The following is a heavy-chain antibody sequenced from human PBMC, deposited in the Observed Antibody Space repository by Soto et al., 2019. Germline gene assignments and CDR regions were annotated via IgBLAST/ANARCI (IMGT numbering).Heavy chain of an antibody. CDR2: IHSGGST. Sequence: EVQLVESGGGLVQPGGSLRLSCAASEFSVSSNYMSWVRQAPGKGLEWVSFIHSGGSTYYADSVKGRFTISRDNSKNTLYLQMNSLRAEDTAVYYCARDGSDRSGGSCYSGAFDYWGQGTLVTVSS. V-gene: IGHV3-66*01. CDR1: EFSVSSNY. CDR3: ARDGSDRSGGSCYSGAFDY. J-gene: IGHJ4*02. D-gene: IGHD2-15*01.